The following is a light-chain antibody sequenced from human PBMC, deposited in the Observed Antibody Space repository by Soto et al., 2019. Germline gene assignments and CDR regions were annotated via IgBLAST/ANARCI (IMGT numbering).Light chain of an antibody. Sequence: DLVMTQSPLSLPVTPGEPASISCRSSQSLLHSNGYDYLDWYLQKPGQSPQLLIYSGSTRASGVPDRFSGSGSGTDFTLKISRVEAEDVGVYYCMQARQSPITFGQGTRLEIK. CDR1: QSLLHSNGYDY. J-gene: IGKJ5*01. CDR3: MQARQSPIT. V-gene: IGKV2-28*01. CDR2: SGS.